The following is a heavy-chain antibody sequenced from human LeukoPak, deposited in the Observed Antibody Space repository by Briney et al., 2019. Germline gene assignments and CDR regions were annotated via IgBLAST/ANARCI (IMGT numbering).Heavy chain of an antibody. CDR2: ITGSDDKT. CDR3: AKESSYYYDSSAYYPLGSFDI. Sequence: QPGGSLRLSCAASGFPFSSVAMTWVRQAQGKGLEWVSTITGSDDKTYDADSVKGRFTISRDNSKNTLHLQMNSLRAEDTAVYYCAKESSYYYDSSAYYPLGSFDIWGQGTMVTVSS. D-gene: IGHD3-22*01. J-gene: IGHJ3*02. CDR1: GFPFSSVA. V-gene: IGHV3-23*01.